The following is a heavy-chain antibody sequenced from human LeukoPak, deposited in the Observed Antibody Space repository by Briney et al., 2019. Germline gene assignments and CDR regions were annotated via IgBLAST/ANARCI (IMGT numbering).Heavy chain of an antibody. CDR2: INSDGGST. V-gene: IGHV3-74*01. D-gene: IGHD6-19*01. Sequence: GGSLRLSCAASGFTFGRYWMHWVRQAPGKGLVWVSRINSDGGSTSYADSVKGRFTISRDNAKNTLYLRMNSLRAEDTAVYYCARDSGHWYFDLWGRGTLVTVSS. J-gene: IGHJ2*01. CDR1: GFTFGRYW. CDR3: ARDSGHWYFDL.